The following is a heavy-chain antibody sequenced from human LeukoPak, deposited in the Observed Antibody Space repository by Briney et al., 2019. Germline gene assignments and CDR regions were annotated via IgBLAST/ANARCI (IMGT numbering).Heavy chain of an antibody. J-gene: IGHJ4*02. CDR1: GFTFSHYG. V-gene: IGHV3-33*05. D-gene: IGHD2-21*01. CDR3: ARELSQIVWGGLDF. CDR2: IQNDASTR. Sequence: GSLRLSCTASGFTFSHYGMHWVRQAPGKGLEWVGVIQNDASTRNYVDSVKGRFTISRDNSENTVFLQMDSLRVEDAAVYYCARELSQIVWGGLDFGGQGTLVSVSS.